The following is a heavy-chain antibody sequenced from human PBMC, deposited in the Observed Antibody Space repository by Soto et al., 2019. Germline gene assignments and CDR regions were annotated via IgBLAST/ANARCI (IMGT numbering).Heavy chain of an antibody. CDR1: GFTFSSYS. Sequence: EVQLVESGGGLVKPGGSLRLSCAASGFTFSSYSMNWVRQAPGKGLEWVSSISSSSSYIYYADSVKGRFTISRDNAKNSLYLQMNSLRAEDTAVYYCARHYCTNGVCYQGVYYYYYMDVWGKGTTVTVSS. D-gene: IGHD2-8*01. CDR2: ISSSSSYI. V-gene: IGHV3-21*01. CDR3: ARHYCTNGVCYQGVYYYYYMDV. J-gene: IGHJ6*03.